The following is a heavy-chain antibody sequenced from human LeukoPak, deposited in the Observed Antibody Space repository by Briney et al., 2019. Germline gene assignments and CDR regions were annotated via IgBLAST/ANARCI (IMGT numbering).Heavy chain of an antibody. CDR2: ISSSGSTI. V-gene: IGHV3-48*03. CDR3: AKWSTYYYDSSGHFDY. J-gene: IGHJ4*02. CDR1: GFTFSSYE. Sequence: GGSLRLSCAASGFTFSSYEMNWVRQAPGKGLEWVSYISSSGSTIYYADSVKGRFTISRDNAKNSLFLQMNSLRTEDTAFYYCAKWSTYYYDSSGHFDYWGQGTLVTVSS. D-gene: IGHD3-22*01.